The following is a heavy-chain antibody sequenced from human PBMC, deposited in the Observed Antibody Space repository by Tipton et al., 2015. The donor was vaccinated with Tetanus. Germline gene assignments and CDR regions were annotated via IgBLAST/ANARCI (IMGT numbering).Heavy chain of an antibody. CDR2: IYSSGST. CDR1: GGSTSGHY. V-gene: IGHV4-59*11. D-gene: IGHD3-16*02. J-gene: IGHJ4*02. Sequence: TLSLTCTVSGGSTSGHYWNWIRQPPGKGLEWIGFIYSSGSTNYNPSLKRRVTISVDTSKNQFSLKMSSMTAADTAVYYCARVPLSLYYGLDYWGQGTLVTVSS. CDR3: ARVPLSLYYGLDY.